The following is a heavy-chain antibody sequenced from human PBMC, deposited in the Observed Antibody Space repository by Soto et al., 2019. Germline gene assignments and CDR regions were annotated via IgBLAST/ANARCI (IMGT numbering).Heavy chain of an antibody. CDR3: ARPQAAADLTASFDY. CDR1: GFTFSSYG. J-gene: IGHJ4*02. CDR2: IWYDGSNK. V-gene: IGHV3-33*01. D-gene: IGHD6-13*01. Sequence: PGGSLRLSCAASGFTFSSYGMHWVRQAPGKGLEWVAVIWYDGSNKYYADSVKGRFTISRDNSKNTLYLQMNSLRAEDTAVYYCARPQAAADLTASFDYWGQGTLVTVS.